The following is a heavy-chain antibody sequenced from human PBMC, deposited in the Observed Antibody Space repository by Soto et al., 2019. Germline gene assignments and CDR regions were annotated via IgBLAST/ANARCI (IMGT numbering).Heavy chain of an antibody. Sequence: SETLSLTCAVYGGSFSGYYWSWIRQPPGKGLEWIGEINHSGSTNYNPSLKSRVTISVDTSKNQFSLKLSSVTAADTAVYYCARLSGYYDILTGYYNWFDPWGQGTLVTAPQ. D-gene: IGHD3-9*01. CDR1: GGSFSGYY. CDR2: INHSGST. J-gene: IGHJ5*02. V-gene: IGHV4-34*01. CDR3: ARLSGYYDILTGYYNWFDP.